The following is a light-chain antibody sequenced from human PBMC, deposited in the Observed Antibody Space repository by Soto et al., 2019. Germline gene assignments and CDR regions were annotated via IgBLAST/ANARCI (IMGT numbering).Light chain of an antibody. CDR3: QQYGSSSWT. V-gene: IGKV3-20*01. CDR1: QRVSSSF. Sequence: EIVLTQSPGTLSLSPGERATLSCRASQRVSSSFLAWYQQTPGQAPMLLIYGASSRATGIPDRFSGSGSGTDFTLTSSRLEAEDFAVYYCQQYGSSSWTFGQGTKVEIK. CDR2: GAS. J-gene: IGKJ1*01.